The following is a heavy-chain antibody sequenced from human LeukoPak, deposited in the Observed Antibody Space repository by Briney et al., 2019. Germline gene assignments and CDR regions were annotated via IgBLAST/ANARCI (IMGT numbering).Heavy chain of an antibody. Sequence: GGSLRLSCAASGFTFSSYAMHWVRQAPGKGLEWVAVISYDGSNKYYADSVKGRFTISRDNSKNTLYLQMNSLRAEDTAVYYCAKVMITGDSTIYFDYWGQGTLVTVSS. CDR3: AKVMITGDSTIYFDY. CDR2: ISYDGSNK. D-gene: IGHD3-16*01. J-gene: IGHJ4*02. CDR1: GFTFSSYA. V-gene: IGHV3-30*04.